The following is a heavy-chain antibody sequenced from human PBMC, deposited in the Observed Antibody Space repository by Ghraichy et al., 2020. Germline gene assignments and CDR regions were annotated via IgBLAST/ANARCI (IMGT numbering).Heavy chain of an antibody. D-gene: IGHD3-3*01. CDR2: IYYSGST. J-gene: IGHJ5*02. V-gene: IGHV4-59*08. CDR1: GGSISSYY. CDR3: ARQFGDFWSGSNWFDP. Sequence: SETLSLTCTVSGGSISSYYWSWIRQPPGKGLEWIGYIYYSGSTNYNPSLKSRVTISVDTSKNQFSLRLSSVTAADTAVYYCARQFGDFWSGSNWFDPWGQGTLVTVSS.